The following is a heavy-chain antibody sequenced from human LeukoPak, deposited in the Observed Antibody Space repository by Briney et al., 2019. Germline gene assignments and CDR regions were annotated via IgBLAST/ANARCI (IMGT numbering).Heavy chain of an antibody. D-gene: IGHD3-3*01. J-gene: IGHJ6*03. CDR2: ISGSGGST. Sequence: GGSLRLSCAASGFTFSSYAMSWVRQAPGKGLEWVSAISGSGGSTYYADSVKGRFTISRDNSKNTLYLQMNSLRAEDTAVYYCARGGDFWSGYSRGYYMDVWGKGTTVTVSS. CDR1: GFTFSSYA. CDR3: ARGGDFWSGYSRGYYMDV. V-gene: IGHV3-23*01.